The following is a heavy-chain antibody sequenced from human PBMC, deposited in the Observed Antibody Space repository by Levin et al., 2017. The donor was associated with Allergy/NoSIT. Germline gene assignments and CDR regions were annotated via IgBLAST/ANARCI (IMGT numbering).Heavy chain of an antibody. CDR3: ARFWGDY. CDR2: INHSGST. CDR1: GGSFSGYY. V-gene: IGHV4-34*01. J-gene: IGHJ4*02. Sequence: SETLSLTCAVYGGSFSGYYWSWIRQPPGKGLEWIGEINHSGSTNYNPSLKSRVTISVDTSKNQFSLKLSSVTAADTAVYYCARFWGDYWGQGTLVTVSS. D-gene: IGHD3-16*01.